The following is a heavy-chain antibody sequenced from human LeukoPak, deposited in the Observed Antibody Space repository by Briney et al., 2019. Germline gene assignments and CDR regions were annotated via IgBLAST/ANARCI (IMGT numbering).Heavy chain of an antibody. J-gene: IGHJ4*02. V-gene: IGHV4-34*01. CDR1: GGSFSGYY. CDR2: INHSGSA. D-gene: IGHD3-10*01. Sequence: SETLSLTCAVYGGSFSGYYWSWIRQPPGKGLEWIGEINHSGSANYNPSLKSRVTISVDTSKNQFSLKLSSVTAADTAVYYCARHPPLGRFGGIDYWGQGTLVTVSS. CDR3: ARHPPLGRFGGIDY.